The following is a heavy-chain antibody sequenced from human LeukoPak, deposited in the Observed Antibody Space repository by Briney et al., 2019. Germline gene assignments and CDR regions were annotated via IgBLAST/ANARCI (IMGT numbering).Heavy chain of an antibody. J-gene: IGHJ3*02. D-gene: IGHD3-10*02. V-gene: IGHV3-11*04. Sequence: GGSLRLSCAASGFTFGDYYMSWIRQAPGKGLEWVSYISSTGDTILYAESVEGRFTISRDNAKNSLYLQMNSLRAEDTAVYYCAREDVGAFDIWGQGTMVTVSS. CDR2: ISSTGDTI. CDR3: AREDVGAFDI. CDR1: GFTFGDYY.